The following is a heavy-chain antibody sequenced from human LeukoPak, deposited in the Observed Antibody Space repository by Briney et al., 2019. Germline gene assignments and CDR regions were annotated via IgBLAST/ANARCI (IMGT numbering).Heavy chain of an antibody. V-gene: IGHV3-74*01. D-gene: IGHD4-23*01. CDR3: ANLVGGGGNSVRGLAFDI. Sequence: GGSLRLSCAASGFTFSSYWMHWVRHAPGKGLVWVSRINSDGSSTSYADSVKGRFTISRDNAKNTLYLQMNSLRAEDAAVYYCANLVGGGGNSVRGLAFDIWGQGTKVSVSS. CDR1: GFTFSSYW. J-gene: IGHJ3*02. CDR2: INSDGSST.